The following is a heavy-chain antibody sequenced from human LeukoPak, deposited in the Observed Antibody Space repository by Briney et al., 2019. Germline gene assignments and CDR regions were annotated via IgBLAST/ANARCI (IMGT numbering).Heavy chain of an antibody. CDR3: ARDYGPSRGFDY. Sequence: SETLSLTCTVSGGSISSYYWSWIRQPPGEGLEWIGYIFYSGSTNYTPSLKSRVTMSVDTSKNQFSLKLSSVTAADTAVYYCARDYGPSRGFDYWGQGILVTVSS. CDR1: GGSISSYY. CDR2: IFYSGST. J-gene: IGHJ4*02. D-gene: IGHD3-10*01. V-gene: IGHV4-59*01.